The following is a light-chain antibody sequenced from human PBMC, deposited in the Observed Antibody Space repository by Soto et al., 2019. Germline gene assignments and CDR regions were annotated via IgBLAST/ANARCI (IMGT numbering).Light chain of an antibody. CDR3: QQSYSPLT. V-gene: IGKV1-39*01. CDR1: QSVRSY. J-gene: IGKJ4*01. Sequence: MTQSPSSLSASVGDRSTITCRASQSVRSYLNWYQQKPGKAPDLLIYTTTSLQSEVPSRFSGSGSGTDFTLTISSLQPEDFATYYCQQSYSPLTFGGGTKVDI. CDR2: TTT.